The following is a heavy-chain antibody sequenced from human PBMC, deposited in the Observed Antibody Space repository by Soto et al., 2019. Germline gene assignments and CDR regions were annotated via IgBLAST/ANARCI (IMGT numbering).Heavy chain of an antibody. V-gene: IGHV1-69*01. D-gene: IGHD2-15*01. Sequence: QVQLVQAGAEVKKPGSSVKVSCKAPGGTFSSYAISWVRQAPGQGVEGMGGIIPIFGIAKYAQKFQGRVTMTADDSTSTAYMELSSLRSADTAVYYCARSQGGSSSLDIYYYYYYGMDVWGQGTTVTVSS. CDR1: GGTFSSYA. CDR2: IIPIFGIA. CDR3: ARSQGGSSSLDIYYYYYYGMDV. J-gene: IGHJ6*02.